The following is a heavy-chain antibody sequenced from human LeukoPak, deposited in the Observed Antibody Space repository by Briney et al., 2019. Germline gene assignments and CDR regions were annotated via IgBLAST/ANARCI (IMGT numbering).Heavy chain of an antibody. CDR2: IIPIFGTA. V-gene: IGHV1-69*13. CDR3: AREGVGSPRYIVGATGFDY. CDR1: GGTFSSYT. Sequence: SVKVSCKASGGTFSSYTISWVRQAPGQGLEWMGGIIPIFGTANYAQKFQGRVTITADESTSTAYMELSSLRSEDTAVYYCAREGVGSPRYIVGATGFDYWGQGTLVTVSS. D-gene: IGHD1-26*01. J-gene: IGHJ4*02.